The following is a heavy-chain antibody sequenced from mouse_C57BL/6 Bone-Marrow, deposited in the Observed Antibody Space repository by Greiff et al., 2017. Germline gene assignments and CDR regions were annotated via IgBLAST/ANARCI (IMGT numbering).Heavy chain of an antibody. CDR3: ASYYDYDGLSCWFAY. CDR1: GFTFSSYG. V-gene: IGHV5-6*01. CDR2: ISSGGSYT. Sequence: EVNLVESGGDLVKPGGSLKLSCAASGFTFSSYGMSWVRQTPDKRLEWVATISSGGSYTYYPDSVKGPITISRYNAKNTLYLQKSSLKSEDTAMYYCASYYDYDGLSCWFAYWGQGTLVTVSA. J-gene: IGHJ3*01. D-gene: IGHD2-4*01.